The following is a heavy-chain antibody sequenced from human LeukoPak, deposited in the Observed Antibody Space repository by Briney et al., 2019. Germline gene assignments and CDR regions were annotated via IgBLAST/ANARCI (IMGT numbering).Heavy chain of an antibody. CDR3: ARDCSSTSCYRGGFDL. CDR2: IKQDGSEK. Sequence: GGSLRLSCAASGFTFSSYWMSWVRQAPGKGLEWVANIKQDGSEKYYVDSVKGRFTISRDNAKNSLYLQMNSLRVEDTAVYYCARDCSSTSCYRGGFDLWGQGTLVTVSS. D-gene: IGHD2-2*01. J-gene: IGHJ5*02. V-gene: IGHV3-7*01. CDR1: GFTFSSYW.